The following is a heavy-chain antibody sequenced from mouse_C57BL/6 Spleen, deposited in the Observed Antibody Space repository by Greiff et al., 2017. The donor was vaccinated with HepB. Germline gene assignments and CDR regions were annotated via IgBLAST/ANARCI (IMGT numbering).Heavy chain of an antibody. Sequence: EVKLVESEEGLVQPGSSMKLSCTASGFTFSDYYMAWVRQVPEKGLEWVANINYDGSSTYYLDSLKSRFIISRDNAKNILYLQMSSLKSEDTATYYCARGGIYRGYFDVWGTGTTVTVSS. CDR2: INYDGSST. CDR3: ARGGIYRGYFDV. CDR1: GFTFSDYY. J-gene: IGHJ1*03. V-gene: IGHV5-16*01.